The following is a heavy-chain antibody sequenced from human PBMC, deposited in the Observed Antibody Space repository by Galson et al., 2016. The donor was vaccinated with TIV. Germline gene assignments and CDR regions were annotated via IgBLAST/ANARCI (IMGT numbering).Heavy chain of an antibody. V-gene: IGHV3-21*06. J-gene: IGHJ4*02. D-gene: IGHD2-2*02. CDR2: INSIGNRQFDM. CDR1: GFTVSSFT. Sequence: SLRLSCAASGFTVSSFTMNWVRQAPGKGLEWVSSINSIGNRQFDMFYADSVKGRFTISRDYTKNSLFLQMNSLRAEDTAVYYCARAVPEIPETLDYWGQGTLVTVSS. CDR3: ARAVPEIPETLDY.